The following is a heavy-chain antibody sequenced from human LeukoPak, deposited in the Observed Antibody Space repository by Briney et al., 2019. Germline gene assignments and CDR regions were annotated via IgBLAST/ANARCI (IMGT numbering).Heavy chain of an antibody. CDR1: VGSISSHY. J-gene: IGHJ4*02. V-gene: IGHV4-59*11. Sequence: ASETLSLTCSVSVGSISSHYWSGIRQPPGKGLEWIGYIFYSGSTDYNPSLKSRVTISVDTSKSQFSLKLSSVTAADTAVYYCARGGSWCGYWGQGTLVTVSS. CDR2: IFYSGST. D-gene: IGHD6-13*01. CDR3: ARGGSWCGY.